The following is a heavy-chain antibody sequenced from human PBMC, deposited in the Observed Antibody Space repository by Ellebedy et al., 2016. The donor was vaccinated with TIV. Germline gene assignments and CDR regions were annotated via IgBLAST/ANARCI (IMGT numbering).Heavy chain of an antibody. CDR3: ARAKRGSYYSAFDI. J-gene: IGHJ3*02. D-gene: IGHD1-26*01. V-gene: IGHV3-53*01. Sequence: GESLKISXAASGVNVSSNYMSRVRQAPGKGLEWVSIIYSDGSTYYADSVKGRFTLSRDISKNTLFLQMNSLRAEDTAVYYCARAKRGSYYSAFDIWGQGTMVTVSS. CDR2: IYSDGST. CDR1: GVNVSSNY.